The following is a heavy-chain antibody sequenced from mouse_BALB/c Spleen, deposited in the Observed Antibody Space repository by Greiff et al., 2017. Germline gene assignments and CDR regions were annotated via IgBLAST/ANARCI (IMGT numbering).Heavy chain of an antibody. CDR2: IYPGNVNT. J-gene: IGHJ2*01. CDR3: AREVRGILDY. Sequence: QVQLQQSGPELVKPGASVRISCKASGYTFTSYYIHWVKQRPGQGLEWIGWIYPGNVNTKYNEKFMGKATLTADKSSSTAYMQLSSLTSEDSAVYFCAREVRGILDYWGQGTTLTVSS. V-gene: IGHV1S56*01. D-gene: IGHD2-14*01. CDR1: GYTFTSYY.